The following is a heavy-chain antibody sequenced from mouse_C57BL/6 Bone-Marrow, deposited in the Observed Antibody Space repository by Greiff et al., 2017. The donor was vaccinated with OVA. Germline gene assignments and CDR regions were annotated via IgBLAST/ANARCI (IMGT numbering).Heavy chain of an antibody. J-gene: IGHJ2*01. CDR3: ARVLITMVVGVDY. V-gene: IGHV1-81*01. CDR2: IYPRSGNT. CDR1: GYTFTSYG. D-gene: IGHD1-1*01. Sequence: QVQLQQSGAELARPGASVKLSCKASGYTFTSYGISWVKQRTGQGLEWIGEIYPRSGNTYYNEKFKGKATLTADKSSSTAYMELRSLTSEYSAVYFCARVLITMVVGVDYWGQGTTLSVSS.